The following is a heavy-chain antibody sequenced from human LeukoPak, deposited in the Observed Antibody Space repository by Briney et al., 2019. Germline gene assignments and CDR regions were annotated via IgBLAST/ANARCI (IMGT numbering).Heavy chain of an antibody. Sequence: ASVKVPCKASGGTFSSYAISWVRQAPGQGLEWMGGIIPIFGTANYAQKFQGRVTITADESTSTAYMELSSLRSEDTAVYYCAVTIRFLYPVWGQGTLVTVSS. CDR1: GGTFSSYA. CDR2: IIPIFGTA. D-gene: IGHD3-3*01. V-gene: IGHV1-69*13. CDR3: AVTIRFLYPV. J-gene: IGHJ4*02.